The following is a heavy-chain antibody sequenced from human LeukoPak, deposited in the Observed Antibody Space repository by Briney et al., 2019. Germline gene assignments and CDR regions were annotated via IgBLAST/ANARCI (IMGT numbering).Heavy chain of an antibody. CDR2: MYRSGST. J-gene: IGHJ3*02. CDR1: GYSISSGYY. CDR3: ARDLKKMEFDI. V-gene: IGHV4-38-2*02. D-gene: IGHD5-24*01. Sequence: SETLSLTCTVSGYSISSGYYWGWVRQPPGKGLEWIGSMYRSGSTYYNPSLKSRVTISVDTSKNQFSLKLSSVTAADTAVYYCARDLKKMEFDIWGQGTMVTVSS.